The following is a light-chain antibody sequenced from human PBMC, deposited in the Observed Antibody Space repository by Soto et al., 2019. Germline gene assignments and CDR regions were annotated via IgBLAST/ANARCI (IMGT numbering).Light chain of an antibody. CDR1: QSITIY. J-gene: IGKJ4*01. V-gene: IGKV1-39*01. CDR3: QPSLTTPLT. CDR2: ATS. Sequence: DSQMTQSPSSLSASVGDRFTITCRASQSITIYLTWYQQKPGKAPKLLIFATSSLQSGVPSRFSGSGYGTDFTLTNSSLQPEDLATYYCQPSLTTPLTFGGGTKVEIK.